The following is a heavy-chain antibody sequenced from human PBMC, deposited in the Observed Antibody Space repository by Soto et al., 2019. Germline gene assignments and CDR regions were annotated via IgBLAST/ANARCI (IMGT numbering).Heavy chain of an antibody. J-gene: IGHJ4*02. D-gene: IGHD5-12*01. V-gene: IGHV3-48*02. Sequence: EVQLVESGGGLVQPGGSLTLSCAASGFTFSSYSMNWVRQAPGKGLEWVSYISSSGSTIYYADSVRGRFTIARDNAKNSLYLHMNSLRDEDTAVYYCARAGYRTVEYWGQGTLVTVSS. CDR2: ISSSGSTI. CDR1: GFTFSSYS. CDR3: ARAGYRTVEY.